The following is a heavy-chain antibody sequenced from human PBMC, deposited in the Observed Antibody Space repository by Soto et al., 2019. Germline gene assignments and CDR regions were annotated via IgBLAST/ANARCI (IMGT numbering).Heavy chain of an antibody. V-gene: IGHV3-7*05. J-gene: IGHJ6*02. Sequence: GGSLRLSCAASGFTFSSYWMSWVRQAPGKGLEWVANIKQDGSEKYYVDSVKGRFTISRDNAKNSLYLQMNSLRAEDTAVYYCARLPNVLSDRYYYYYGMDVWGQGTTVTVSS. CDR1: GFTFSSYW. CDR3: ARLPNVLSDRYYYYYGMDV. CDR2: IKQDGSEK. D-gene: IGHD2-8*01.